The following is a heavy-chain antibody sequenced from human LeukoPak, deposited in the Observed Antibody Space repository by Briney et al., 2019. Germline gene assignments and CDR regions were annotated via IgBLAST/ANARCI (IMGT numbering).Heavy chain of an antibody. CDR2: INSDGSST. V-gene: IGHV3-74*01. Sequence: GGSLRLSCAASGFTFSSYWMHWVRQAPGKGLVWVSRINSDGSSTSYADSVKGRFTISRDNAKNTLYLQMNSLRAEDTAVYYCARDQGGYYDFWSGQFNWFDPWGQGTLVTVSS. CDR3: ARDQGGYYDFWSGQFNWFDP. J-gene: IGHJ5*02. D-gene: IGHD3-3*01. CDR1: GFTFSSYW.